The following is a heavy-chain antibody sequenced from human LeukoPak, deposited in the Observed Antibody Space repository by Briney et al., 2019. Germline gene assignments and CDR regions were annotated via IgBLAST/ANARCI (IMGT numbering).Heavy chain of an antibody. CDR3: AIIGGYSSRSYRDY. D-gene: IGHD6-13*01. Sequence: GGPLRLSCAASGFTFSTYSMHWVRQAPGKGLEWVALVWSDGNGKFYADSVKGRFTISRDNSKNTMYLQMNSLRAEDTAVYYCAIIGGYSSRSYRDYWGQGTLVTVSS. CDR2: VWSDGNGK. J-gene: IGHJ4*02. CDR1: GFTFSTYS. V-gene: IGHV3-33*01.